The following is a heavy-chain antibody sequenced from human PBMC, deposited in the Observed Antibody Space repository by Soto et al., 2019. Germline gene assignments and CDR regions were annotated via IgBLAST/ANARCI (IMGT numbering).Heavy chain of an antibody. CDR3: AKDRGTNYYFYGMDV. Sequence: PGGSLRLSCAASGFTFSSYAISWVRQAPGKGLEWVSALSGSGVSTHYADSVKGRFTISRDNSKNTLYLQMNSLRAEDTALYYCAKDRGTNYYFYGMDVWGQGTTVTVSS. V-gene: IGHV3-23*01. CDR1: GFTFSSYA. CDR2: LSGSGVST. D-gene: IGHD1-7*01. J-gene: IGHJ6*02.